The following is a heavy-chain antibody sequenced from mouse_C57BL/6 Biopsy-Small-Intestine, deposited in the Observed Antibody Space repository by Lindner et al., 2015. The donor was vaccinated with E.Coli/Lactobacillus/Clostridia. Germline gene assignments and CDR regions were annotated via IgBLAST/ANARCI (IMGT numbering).Heavy chain of an antibody. J-gene: IGHJ2*01. Sequence: VQLQESGGGLVKPGGSLKLSCAASGFTFSSYAMSWVRQTPEKRLEWVATISDGGSYTYYPDNVKGRFTISRDNAKNNLYLQMSHLKSEDTAVYYCARERANWDVVFDYWGQGTTLTVSS. CDR2: ISDGGSYT. CDR1: GFTFSSYA. D-gene: IGHD4-1*01. V-gene: IGHV5-4*01. CDR3: ARERANWDVVFDY.